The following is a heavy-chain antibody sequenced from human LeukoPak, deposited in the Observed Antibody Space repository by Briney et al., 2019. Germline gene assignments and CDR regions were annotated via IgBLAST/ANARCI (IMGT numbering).Heavy chain of an antibody. J-gene: IGHJ6*03. CDR2: IWYDGSNK. D-gene: IGHD6-6*01. CDR3: AKTGYSSSSGDYYYYMDV. V-gene: IGHV3-33*06. Sequence: GRSLRLSCAASGFTFSSYGMHWVRQPPGKGLEWVAVIWYDGSNKYYADSVKGRFTISRDNSKNTLYLQMNSLIAEDTAVYYCAKTGYSSSSGDYYYYMDVWGKGTTVTVSS. CDR1: GFTFSSYG.